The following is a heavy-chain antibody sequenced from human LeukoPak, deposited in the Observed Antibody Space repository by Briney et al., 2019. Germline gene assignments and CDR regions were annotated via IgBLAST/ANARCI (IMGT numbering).Heavy chain of an antibody. CDR3: AKVRIFGVVITAYYFDY. J-gene: IGHJ4*02. V-gene: IGHV3-23*01. CDR1: GFTFSSHA. D-gene: IGHD3-3*01. Sequence: GGSLRLSCAASGFTFSSHAMSWVRPAPGKGPEWVSAISGSGGSTYYADSVKGRFTISRDNSKNTLYLQMNSLRAEDTAVYYCAKVRIFGVVITAYYFDYWGQGTLVTVSS. CDR2: ISGSGGST.